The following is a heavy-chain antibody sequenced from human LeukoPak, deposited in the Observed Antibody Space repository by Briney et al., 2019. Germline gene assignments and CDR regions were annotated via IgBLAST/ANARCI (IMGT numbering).Heavy chain of an antibody. J-gene: IGHJ4*02. V-gene: IGHV3-74*01. Sequence: PGGSLRLSCAASGFTFSTCWMHWVRQVPGKGLVWVSRINSDGSSTSYADSVKGRLTISRDNIKNTLYLQMNSLTAEDTAVYYCTRGDYSFDYWGQGTLVTVSS. CDR1: GFTFSTCW. D-gene: IGHD2-21*01. CDR2: INSDGSST. CDR3: TRGDYSFDY.